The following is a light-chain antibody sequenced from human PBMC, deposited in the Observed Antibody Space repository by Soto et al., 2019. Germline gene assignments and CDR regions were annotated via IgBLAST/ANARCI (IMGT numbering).Light chain of an antibody. Sequence: EIVLTQSPGTLSLSPGERATLSCRAGQSVSTSFLAWYQQKPGQAPRLLIYGASRRATGVPDRFSGSGSGTDFTLTISRLEPEDFAVYYCQQYGSSRWTFGQGTKVVIK. V-gene: IGKV3-20*01. J-gene: IGKJ1*01. CDR2: GAS. CDR1: QSVSTSF. CDR3: QQYGSSRWT.